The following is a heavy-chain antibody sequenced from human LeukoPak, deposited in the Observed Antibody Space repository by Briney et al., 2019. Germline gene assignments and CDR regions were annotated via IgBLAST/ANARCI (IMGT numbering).Heavy chain of an antibody. V-gene: IGHV3-73*01. CDR2: IRSKANSYAT. Sequence: GGSLRLSCAASGFTFSGSAMHWVRQASGKGLEWVGRIRSKANSYATAYAASVKGRFTISRDDSKNTAYLQMNSLKTEDTAVYYCTLLTTVSPKGAFDIWGQGTMVTVSS. J-gene: IGHJ3*02. CDR1: GFTFSGSA. D-gene: IGHD4-17*01. CDR3: TLLTTVSPKGAFDI.